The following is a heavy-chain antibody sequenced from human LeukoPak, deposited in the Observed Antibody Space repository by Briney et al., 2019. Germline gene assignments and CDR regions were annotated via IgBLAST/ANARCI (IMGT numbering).Heavy chain of an antibody. CDR3: AKELRPNDN. D-gene: IGHD2-15*01. CDR2: ISIGGDT. V-gene: IGHV3-23*01. CDR1: GLTLNRCA. Sequence: GGSLRLSCAASGLTLNRCAMSWVRQAPGKGLEWVSSISIGGDTYYADSVKGRFTLSRDNSMDTLYLKTNSLRVEDTAVYYCAKELRPNDNWGQGTMVTVSS. J-gene: IGHJ3*02.